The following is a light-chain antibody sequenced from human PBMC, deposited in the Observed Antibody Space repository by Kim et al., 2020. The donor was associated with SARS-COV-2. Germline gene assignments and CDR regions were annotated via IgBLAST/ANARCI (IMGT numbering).Light chain of an antibody. CDR1: SSNIGRYG. J-gene: IGLJ3*02. CDR3: AAWDDSLNERV. Sequence: GQRVTIACSGSSSNIGRYGANWYQQLPGTAPKLLIYKNSQRPSGVPYRFSGSRSGTSASLAISGLQSEDEADYYCAAWDDSLNERVFGGGTQLTVL. CDR2: KNS. V-gene: IGLV1-44*01.